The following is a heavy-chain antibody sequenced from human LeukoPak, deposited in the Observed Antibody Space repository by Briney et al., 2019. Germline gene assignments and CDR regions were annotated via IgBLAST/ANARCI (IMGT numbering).Heavy chain of an antibody. J-gene: IGHJ3*02. Sequence: PGGSLRLSCAASGFTLSGHWMHWLRQPPGKGLAWVSRNKYDGSESYYADSVKGRFTISRDNAKNTLYLQMNSLRVEDTAVYYCARASSGWHIGAFDIWGQGTMVTVSS. D-gene: IGHD6-19*01. CDR1: GFTLSGHW. CDR3: ARASSGWHIGAFDI. CDR2: NKYDGSES. V-gene: IGHV3-74*01.